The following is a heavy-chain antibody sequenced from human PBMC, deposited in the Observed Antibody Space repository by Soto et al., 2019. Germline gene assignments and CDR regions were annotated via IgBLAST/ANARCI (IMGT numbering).Heavy chain of an antibody. V-gene: IGHV4-59*01. CDR2: IYYSGST. CDR3: ARAWDYYGSGSFIDY. CDR1: GGSISSYY. Sequence: PSETLSLTCTVSGGSISSYYWSWIRQPPGKGLEWIGYIYYSGSTNYNPSLKSRVTISVDTSKNQFSLKLSSVTAADTAVYYCARAWDYYGSGSFIDYWGQGTLVNVSS. D-gene: IGHD3-10*01. J-gene: IGHJ4*02.